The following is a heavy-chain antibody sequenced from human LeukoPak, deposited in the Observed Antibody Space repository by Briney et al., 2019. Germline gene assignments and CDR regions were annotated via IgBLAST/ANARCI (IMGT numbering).Heavy chain of an antibody. CDR1: GFTFSSYW. CDR2: INSDGSST. CDR3: ARANYYGSGRAAFDI. D-gene: IGHD3-10*01. J-gene: IGHJ3*02. Sequence: AGGSLRLSCAASGFTFSSYWMHCVRQAEGKWLVWVSRINSDGSSTSYADSVKGRFTISRDNAKNTLYLQMNSLRAEDTAVYYCARANYYGSGRAAFDIWGQGTMVTVSS. V-gene: IGHV3-74*01.